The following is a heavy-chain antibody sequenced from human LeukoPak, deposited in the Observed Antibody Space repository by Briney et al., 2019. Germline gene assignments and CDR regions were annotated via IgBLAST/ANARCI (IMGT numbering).Heavy chain of an antibody. CDR3: TRGRRFCGGDCHSWFDS. CDR1: GFALSDYA. J-gene: IGHJ5*01. V-gene: IGHV3-21*01. CDR2: ISSGATYI. D-gene: IGHD2-21*02. Sequence: KPGGSLRLSCAASGFALSDYAINWVRQAPGKGLEWVSSISSGATYIYYADSLRGRFTISRDSAMDSVSLQMDSLRAEDTAVYYCTRGRRFCGGDCHSWFDSWGQGTLVTVSS.